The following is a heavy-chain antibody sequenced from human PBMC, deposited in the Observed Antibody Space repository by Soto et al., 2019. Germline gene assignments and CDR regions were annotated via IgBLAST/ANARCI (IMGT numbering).Heavy chain of an antibody. J-gene: IGHJ6*02. Sequence: SETLSLTCTVSGGSISSGDYYWSWIRQPPGKGLEWIGYIYYSGSTYYNPSLKSRVTISVDTSKNQFSLKLSSVTAADTAVYYCARDINGSGSYYYYYYGMDVWGQGTTVTVSS. CDR1: GGSISSGDYY. CDR2: IYYSGST. D-gene: IGHD3-10*01. V-gene: IGHV4-30-4*01. CDR3: ARDINGSGSYYYYYYGMDV.